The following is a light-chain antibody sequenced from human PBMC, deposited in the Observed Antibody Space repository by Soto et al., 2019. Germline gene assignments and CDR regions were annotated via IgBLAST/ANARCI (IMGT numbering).Light chain of an antibody. J-gene: IGLJ3*02. CDR3: AAWDDSLNGRV. CDR1: SSNIGSNI. CDR2: TNN. Sequence: QSVLTQPPSASGTPGQRVTISCSGSSSNIGSNIVNWYQQFPGAAPKLVIYTNNQRPSGVPDRFSGSKSGTSASLAISGLQSEDEADYYCAAWDDSLNGRVFGGGTKLTVL. V-gene: IGLV1-44*01.